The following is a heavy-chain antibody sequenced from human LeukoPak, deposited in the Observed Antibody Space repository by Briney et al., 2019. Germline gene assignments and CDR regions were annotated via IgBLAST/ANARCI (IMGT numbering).Heavy chain of an antibody. V-gene: IGHV3-33*08. Sequence: GRSLRLSCAASGFTFSSYAMHWVRQAPGKGLEWVAVIWYDGSNKYYADSVKGRFTISRDNSKNTLYLQMNSLRAEDTAVYYCAREIGDYYDSSGADYWGQGTLVTVSS. CDR1: GFTFSSYA. J-gene: IGHJ4*02. CDR2: IWYDGSNK. CDR3: AREIGDYYDSSGADY. D-gene: IGHD3-22*01.